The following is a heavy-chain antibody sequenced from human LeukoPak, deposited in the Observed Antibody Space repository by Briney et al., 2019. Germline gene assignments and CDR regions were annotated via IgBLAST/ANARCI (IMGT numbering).Heavy chain of an antibody. CDR2: IYYSGGT. V-gene: IGHV4-34*11. CDR1: GGSFSGFF. CDR3: ARLIPIQMEVFGSSSSLGSFDY. D-gene: IGHD6-6*01. Sequence: ALSLTCAVRGGSFSGFFRGWIRAPPGAGLGWVGDIYYSGGTNYHPSLKSRVTISVDTSKNQFSLKLSSVTAADTAVYYCARLIPIQMEVFGSSSSLGSFDYWGQGTLVTVSS. J-gene: IGHJ4*02.